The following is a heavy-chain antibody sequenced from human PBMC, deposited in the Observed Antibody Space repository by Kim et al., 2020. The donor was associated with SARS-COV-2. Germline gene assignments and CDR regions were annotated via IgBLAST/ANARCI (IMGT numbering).Heavy chain of an antibody. V-gene: IGHV4-31*03. CDR3: ARGLDDYCWFDS. Sequence: SETPSLTCTVSGGSISSGTYFWSWIRQHPGKGLEWIGYIYYSGSTYYNPSLKSRVTMSVDTSKNQFSLKLSSVTAADTAVYYCARGLDDYCWFDSWGQGTLVTVSS. CDR1: GGSISSGTYF. J-gene: IGHJ5*01. D-gene: IGHD4-17*01. CDR2: IYYSGST.